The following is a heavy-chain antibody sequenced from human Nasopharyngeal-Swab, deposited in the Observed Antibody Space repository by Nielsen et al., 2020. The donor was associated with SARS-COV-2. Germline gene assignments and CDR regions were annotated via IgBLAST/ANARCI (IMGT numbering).Heavy chain of an antibody. CDR2: IYHSGST. J-gene: IGHJ6*03. Sequence: GSLRLSCTVSGYSISSGYYWGWIRQPPGKGLEWIGSIYHSGSTYYNPSLKSRVTISVDTSKNQFSLKLSSVTAADTAVYYCARVLYNYYYYYYMDVWGKGTPVTVSS. D-gene: IGHD2-8*01. V-gene: IGHV4-38-2*02. CDR1: GYSISSGYY. CDR3: ARVLYNYYYYYYMDV.